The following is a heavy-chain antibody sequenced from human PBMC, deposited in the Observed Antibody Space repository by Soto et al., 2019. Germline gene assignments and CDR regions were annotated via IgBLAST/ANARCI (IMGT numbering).Heavy chain of an antibody. Sequence: GASLKISCKGSGYSFTSYWISWVRQMPGKGLEWMGRIDPSDSYTNYSPSFQGHVTISADKSSSTAYLQWSSLKASDTAMYYCAGHYNEGVAAAGTIAEIGNHYYYGMDVWGQGTTVTVAS. D-gene: IGHD6-13*01. V-gene: IGHV5-10-1*01. CDR3: AGHYNEGVAAAGTIAEIGNHYYYGMDV. CDR1: GYSFTSYW. CDR2: IDPSDSYT. J-gene: IGHJ6*02.